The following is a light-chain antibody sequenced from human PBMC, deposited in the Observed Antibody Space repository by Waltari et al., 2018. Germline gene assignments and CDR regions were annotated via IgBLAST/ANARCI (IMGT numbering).Light chain of an antibody. J-gene: IGKJ4*01. Sequence: GAAQTIPGSWITWYHQKPGQAPRLLIYGASDVAPGIPKRFSGSGSWTDFALTISRLEPRDSAVYCCQQYEGSVVTFGGGTKVEIK. V-gene: IGKV3-20*01. CDR3: QQYEGSVVT. CDR1: QTIPGSW. CDR2: GAS.